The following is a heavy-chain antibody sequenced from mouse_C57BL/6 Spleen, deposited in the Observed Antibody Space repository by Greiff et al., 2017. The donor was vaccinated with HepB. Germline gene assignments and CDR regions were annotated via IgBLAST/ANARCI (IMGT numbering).Heavy chain of an antibody. CDR2: IYPGDGDT. CDR3: ARGEAPYAMDY. Sequence: VQLVESGPELVKPGASVKISCKASGYAFSSSWMNWVKQRPGKGLEWIGRIYPGDGDTNYNGKFKGKATLTADKSSSTAYMQLSSLTSEDSAVYFCARGEAPYAMDYWGQGTSVTVSS. J-gene: IGHJ4*01. CDR1: GYAFSSSW. V-gene: IGHV1-82*01.